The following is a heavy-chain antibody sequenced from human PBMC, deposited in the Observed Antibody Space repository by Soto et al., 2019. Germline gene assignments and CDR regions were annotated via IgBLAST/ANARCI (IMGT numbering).Heavy chain of an antibody. V-gene: IGHV1-8*01. CDR1: GYTFTSYD. CDR2: VNPNSGNT. D-gene: IGHD3-10*01. J-gene: IGHJ6*03. CDR3: ARDLGSYTMVRGVTKYYYYYYMDV. Sequence: QVQLVQAGAEVKKPGASVKVSCKASGYTFTSYDINWVRQATGQGLEWMGWVNPNSGNTGYAQKFQGRVNMTRTTSISTAYMELSSLRSEDTAVYYCARDLGSYTMVRGVTKYYYYYYMDVGGKGTTVTFSS.